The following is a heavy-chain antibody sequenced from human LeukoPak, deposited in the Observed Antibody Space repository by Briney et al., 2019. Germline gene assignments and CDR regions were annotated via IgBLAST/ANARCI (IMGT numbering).Heavy chain of an antibody. CDR3: ARDHRGDYRFDY. D-gene: IGHD4-17*01. CDR1: GFTFSSYA. Sequence: GGSLRLSCAASGFTFSSYAMHWVRQAPGKGLEWVAVISYDGSNKYYADSVKGRFTISRDNSKNTLYLQMNSLRAEDTAVYYCARDHRGDYRFDYWGQGTLVTVSS. V-gene: IGHV3-30-3*01. CDR2: ISYDGSNK. J-gene: IGHJ4*02.